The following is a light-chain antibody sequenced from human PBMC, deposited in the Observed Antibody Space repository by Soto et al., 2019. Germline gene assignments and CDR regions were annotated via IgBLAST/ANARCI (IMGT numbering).Light chain of an antibody. Sequence: EFVLTQSPATLSLSPGERATLSCRASQSVGSYLAWYQQKPGQAPRLLIFGTSTRATGIPDRFSGSGSGTDLTLSISRLEPEDFAMYYCRRYDSLRTFGQGTKVAI. J-gene: IGKJ1*01. CDR2: GTS. CDR1: QSVGSY. V-gene: IGKV3-20*01. CDR3: RRYDSLRT.